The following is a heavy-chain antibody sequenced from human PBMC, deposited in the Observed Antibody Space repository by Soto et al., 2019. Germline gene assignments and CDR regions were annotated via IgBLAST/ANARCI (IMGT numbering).Heavy chain of an antibody. Sequence: EVQLVESGGGLVQPGGSLRLSCTASGFSFSGFWMHWVRQAPGKGLVWVSRINGDGSVTNYADSVKGRFTISRDNAKNTLYLQMSSLRVEDTAVYYCVRVKETSGWGAFDYWGQRTLVTVSS. CDR3: VRVKETSGWGAFDY. CDR1: GFSFSGFW. CDR2: INGDGSVT. D-gene: IGHD6-19*01. V-gene: IGHV3-74*01. J-gene: IGHJ4*02.